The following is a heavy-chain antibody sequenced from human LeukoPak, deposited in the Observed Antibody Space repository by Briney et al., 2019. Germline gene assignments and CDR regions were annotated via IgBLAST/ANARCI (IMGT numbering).Heavy chain of an antibody. CDR1: GGSISSYY. CDR3: ARGELDYMDV. V-gene: IGHV4-59*01. CDR2: IYYSGST. Sequence: SSETLSLTCTVSGGSISSYYWSWIRQPPGKGLEWIGYIYYSGSTNYNPSPKSRVTISVDTSKNQFSLKLSSVTAADTAVYYCARGELDYMDVWGKGTTVTVSS. D-gene: IGHD1-1*01. J-gene: IGHJ6*03.